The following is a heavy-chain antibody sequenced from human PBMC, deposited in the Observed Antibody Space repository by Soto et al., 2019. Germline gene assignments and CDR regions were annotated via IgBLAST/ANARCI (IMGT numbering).Heavy chain of an antibody. CDR1: GFSFTSYW. D-gene: IGHD3-3*01. Sequence: GESLKISCKGSGFSFTSYWIGWVRQMPGKGLECMGIIYPRDSDTRYNPSFQGQVTISVDESISTAYLQWSSLETSDTAIYYCDRTGVSHAFEIWGQGTMVTVSS. J-gene: IGHJ3*02. CDR3: DRTGVSHAFEI. V-gene: IGHV5-51*01. CDR2: IYPRDSDT.